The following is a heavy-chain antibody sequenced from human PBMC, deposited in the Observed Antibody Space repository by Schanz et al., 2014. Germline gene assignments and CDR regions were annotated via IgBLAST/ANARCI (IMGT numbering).Heavy chain of an antibody. Sequence: QVQLQESGSGLLKPSGTLSLTCAVSGASISSNNWWTWVRQSPGKGLDWIGEIFHTGSTKYNPSPKSRVTVSVDNPKNQFSLKLNSVTAADTAVYYCATVSYDFWSGKDYYSFHMDVWGKGTTVTVSS. J-gene: IGHJ6*03. D-gene: IGHD3-3*01. CDR2: IFHTGST. CDR1: GASISSNNW. V-gene: IGHV4-4*02. CDR3: ATVSYDFWSGKDYYSFHMDV.